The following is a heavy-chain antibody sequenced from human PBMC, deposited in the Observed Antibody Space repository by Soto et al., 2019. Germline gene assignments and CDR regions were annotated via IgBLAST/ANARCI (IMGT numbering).Heavy chain of an antibody. CDR1: EFTVSSNY. CDR2: IYSGGST. V-gene: IGHV3-66*01. D-gene: IGHD6-13*01. J-gene: IGHJ4*02. CDR3: ASIQWGSSSHIDY. Sequence: EVQLVESGGGLVQPGGSLRLCYAASEFTVSSNYMSWVRQAPGKGLEWVSVIYSGGSTYYADSVEGRFTISRDNSKNTVYRQMNSLRAEVTAVYYCASIQWGSSSHIDYGGQGTLVTVSS.